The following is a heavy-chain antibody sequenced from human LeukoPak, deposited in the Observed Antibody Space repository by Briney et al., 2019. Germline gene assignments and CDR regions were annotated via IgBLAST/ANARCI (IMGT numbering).Heavy chain of an antibody. Sequence: GASVKDSCKTSGYTFSSHGITWVRQAPGQGLEWMGWINASSGKTNIAQKFQARATQNPETPTHTPTMAPRRQRANEPAVYFCARANCGRTCCYSVIWGQGTMVTVSS. J-gene: IGHJ3*02. CDR2: INASSGKT. D-gene: IGHD2-2*01. CDR3: ARANCGRTCCYSVI. CDR1: GYTFSSHG. V-gene: IGHV1-18*01.